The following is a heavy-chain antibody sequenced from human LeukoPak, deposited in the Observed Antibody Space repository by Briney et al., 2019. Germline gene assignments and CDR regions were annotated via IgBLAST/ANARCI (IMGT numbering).Heavy chain of an antibody. J-gene: IGHJ3*01. CDR1: GFTFNNHD. Sequence: GGSLRLSCVASGFTFNNHDMHWVRQAPGKGLEWVAGISYDGRNKYYADSVKGRFTISRDNSKSTLNLQMNSLRTEDTAVYYCAKPRDIDSWAFDVWGQGTMVTVS. V-gene: IGHV3-30*18. D-gene: IGHD2-15*01. CDR2: ISYDGRNK. CDR3: AKPRDIDSWAFDV.